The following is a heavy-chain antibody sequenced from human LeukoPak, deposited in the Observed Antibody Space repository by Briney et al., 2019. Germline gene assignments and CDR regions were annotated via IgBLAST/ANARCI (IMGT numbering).Heavy chain of an antibody. CDR3: ARAGEYYVWGSYRPDY. CDR2: IKQDGSEK. D-gene: IGHD3-16*02. V-gene: IGHV3-7*01. CDR1: GFTFSSYW. Sequence: PGGSLRLSCAASGFTFSSYWMSWVRQAPGKGLEWVANIKQDGSEKYYVDSVKCRFTISRDNAKNSLYLQMNSLRAEDMAVYYCARAGEYYVWGSYRPDYWGQGTLVTVSS. J-gene: IGHJ4*02.